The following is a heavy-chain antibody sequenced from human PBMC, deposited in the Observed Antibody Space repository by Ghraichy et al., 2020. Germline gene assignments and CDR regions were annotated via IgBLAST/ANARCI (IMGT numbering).Heavy chain of an antibody. Sequence: SETLSLTCAVYGGSFSGYYWSWIRQPPGKGLEWIGEINHSGSTNYNPSLKSRVTISVDTSKNQFSLKLSSVTAADTAVYYCARRGIGYCSSTSCYAGGYYYYGMDVWGQGTTVTVSS. D-gene: IGHD2-2*01. CDR2: INHSGST. J-gene: IGHJ6*02. CDR1: GGSFSGYY. CDR3: ARRGIGYCSSTSCYAGGYYYYGMDV. V-gene: IGHV4-34*01.